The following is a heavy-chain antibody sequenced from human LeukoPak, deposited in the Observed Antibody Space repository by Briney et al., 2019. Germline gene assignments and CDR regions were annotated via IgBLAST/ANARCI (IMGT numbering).Heavy chain of an antibody. D-gene: IGHD1-26*01. CDR1: GYAFGSYG. CDR2: ISYSGAGT. V-gene: IGHV3-23*01. CDR3: AKRDDIVGATIKGNALDI. J-gene: IGHJ3*02. Sequence: PGGSLRLSCAASGYAFGSYGMTWVRQAPGKGLEWVSAISYSGAGTYYADSVKGRFTVSRDNSKNTLYLQLNSLRAEDTAVYYCAKRDDIVGATIKGNALDIWGQGTMVTVSS.